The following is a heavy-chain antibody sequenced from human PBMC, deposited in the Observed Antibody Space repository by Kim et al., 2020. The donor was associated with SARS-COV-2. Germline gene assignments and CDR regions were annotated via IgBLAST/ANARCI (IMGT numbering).Heavy chain of an antibody. CDR1: GFTFSSYS. J-gene: IGHJ6*02. CDR2: ISSSSSYI. V-gene: IGHV3-21*01. CDR3: ARDLETFGGYYYYGMDV. D-gene: IGHD3-10*01. Sequence: GGSLRLSCAASGFTFSSYSMNWVRQAPGKGLEWVSSISSSSSYIYYADSVKGRFTISRDNAKNSLYLQMNSLRAEDTAVYYCARDLETFGGYYYYGMDVWGQGTTVTVSS.